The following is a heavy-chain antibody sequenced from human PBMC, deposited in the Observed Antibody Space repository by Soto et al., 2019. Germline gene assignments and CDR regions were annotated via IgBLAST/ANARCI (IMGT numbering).Heavy chain of an antibody. D-gene: IGHD3-22*01. V-gene: IGHV1-18*01. CDR2: ISAYNGNT. Sequence: DSVKVSCKASGYTFTSYGISWVRQAPGQGLEWMGWISAYNGNTNYAQKLQGRVTMTTDTSTSTAYMELRSLRSDDTAVYYCARSHGGGYYSAYWGQGILGNVSP. J-gene: IGHJ4*02. CDR1: GYTFTSYG. CDR3: ARSHGGGYYSAY.